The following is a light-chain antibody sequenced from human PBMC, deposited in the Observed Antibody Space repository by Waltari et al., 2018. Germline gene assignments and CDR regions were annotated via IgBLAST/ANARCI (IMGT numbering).Light chain of an antibody. V-gene: IGKV3-20*01. CDR3: QQYGSSLTWT. Sequence: IVSTQSPGTLSLPLGEGATLSCRASQSVSSSYLAWYQQKPGQAPRLLIYGASSRATGIPDRFSGSGSGTDFTLTISRLEPEDFAVYYCQQYGSSLTWTFGQGTKVEIK. J-gene: IGKJ1*01. CDR2: GAS. CDR1: QSVSSSY.